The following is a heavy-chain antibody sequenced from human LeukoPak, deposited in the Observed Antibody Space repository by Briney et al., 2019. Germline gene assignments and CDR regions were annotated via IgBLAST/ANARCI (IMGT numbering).Heavy chain of an antibody. CDR1: GGSISSTSYY. CDR3: ARADDSSGYYGGAFDI. V-gene: IGHV4-39*07. CDR2: IYYSGSS. J-gene: IGHJ3*02. Sequence: SETLSLTCTVSGGSISSTSYYWGWIRQPPGKGLEWIGSIYYSGSSYYNPSLKSRVTISVHTSKNQFSLKLSSVTAADTAIYYCARADDSSGYYGGAFDIWGQGTMVTVSS. D-gene: IGHD3-22*01.